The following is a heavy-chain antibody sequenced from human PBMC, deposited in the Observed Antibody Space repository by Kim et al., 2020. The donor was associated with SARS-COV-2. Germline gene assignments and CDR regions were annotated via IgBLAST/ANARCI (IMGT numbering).Heavy chain of an antibody. CDR3: ARRGQYYYGSGSYYNPYYYYYGMDV. CDR1: GFTFSSYA. Sequence: GGSLRLSCAASGFTFSSYAMHWVRQAPGKGLEWVAVISYDGSNKYYADSVKGRFTISRDNSKNTLYLQMNSLRAEDTAVYYCARRGQYYYGSGSYYNPYYYYYGMDVWGQGTTVTVSS. D-gene: IGHD3-10*01. J-gene: IGHJ6*02. CDR2: ISYDGSNK. V-gene: IGHV3-30*04.